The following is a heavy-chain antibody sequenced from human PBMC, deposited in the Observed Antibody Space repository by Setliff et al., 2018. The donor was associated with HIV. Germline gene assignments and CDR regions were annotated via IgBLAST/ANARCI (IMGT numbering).Heavy chain of an antibody. CDR3: ARQVTVVGYFETAAGSFNY. J-gene: IGHJ4*02. V-gene: IGHV4-30-4*08. CDR2: IYYSGRT. CDR1: GGSISSGGYY. D-gene: IGHD2-21*01. Sequence: SETLSLTCTVSGGSISSGGYYWSWIRQPPGKGLEWIGYIYYSGRTYYNPSLKSRVTISTDTSKNQSSLKVRYVTAADTAVYYCARQVTVVGYFETAAGSFNYWGPGTLGTVSS.